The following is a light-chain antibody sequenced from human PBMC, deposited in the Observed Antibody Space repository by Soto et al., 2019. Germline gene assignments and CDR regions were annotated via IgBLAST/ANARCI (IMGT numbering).Light chain of an antibody. Sequence: QSALTQAASVSGSPGQSITISCTGTSSDVGSYNLVSWYQQHPGKAPKPMIYEVSKRPSGLSNRFSGSKSGNTASLTISGLQAEDEADYYCCSYAGSRTPLIFGTGTKVTVL. CDR3: CSYAGSRTPLI. V-gene: IGLV2-23*02. CDR2: EVS. CDR1: SSDVGSYNL. J-gene: IGLJ1*01.